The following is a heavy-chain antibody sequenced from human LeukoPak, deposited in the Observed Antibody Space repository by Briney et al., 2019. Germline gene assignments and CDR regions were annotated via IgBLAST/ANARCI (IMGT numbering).Heavy chain of an antibody. J-gene: IGHJ4*02. CDR1: GGSISSYY. V-gene: IGHV4-4*07. CDR2: IYTRGNT. Sequence: SETLSLTCTVSGGSISSYYWRWIRQPAGKGLEWIGRIYTRGNTNYNPSLKSRVTMSLDTSKNQFSLKLSSVTAADTAVYYCARSSGNYRFDYWGQGTLVTVSS. D-gene: IGHD4-11*01. CDR3: ARSSGNYRFDY.